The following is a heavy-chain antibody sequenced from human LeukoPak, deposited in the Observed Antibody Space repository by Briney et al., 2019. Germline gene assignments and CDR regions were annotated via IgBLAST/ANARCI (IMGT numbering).Heavy chain of an antibody. D-gene: IGHD3-22*01. Sequence: AGGSLRLSCAASGFTFSSYGMHWVRQAPGKGLEWVAFIRYDGSNKYYADSVKGRFTISRDNSKNTLYLQMNSLRTEDTAVYYCAKDPGIHYDSSGYSPSDYGWFDPWGQGTLVTVSS. J-gene: IGHJ5*02. V-gene: IGHV3-30*02. CDR1: GFTFSSYG. CDR3: AKDPGIHYDSSGYSPSDYGWFDP. CDR2: IRYDGSNK.